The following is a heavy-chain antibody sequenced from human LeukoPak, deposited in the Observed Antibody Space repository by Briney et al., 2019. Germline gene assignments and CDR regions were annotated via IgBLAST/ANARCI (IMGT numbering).Heavy chain of an antibody. Sequence: HSETMSLTCTVSGGSISSYYWSWMRQPPGKGLEWIGYISYGGATSYNPSLKRRVTISVDSPKNRFSLRLSSLTAADTALYYCARHGGTLHYFDYWGPGSLVTVSS. CDR2: ISYGGAT. J-gene: IGHJ4*02. CDR1: GGSISSYY. D-gene: IGHD1-26*01. CDR3: ARHGGTLHYFDY. V-gene: IGHV4-59*08.